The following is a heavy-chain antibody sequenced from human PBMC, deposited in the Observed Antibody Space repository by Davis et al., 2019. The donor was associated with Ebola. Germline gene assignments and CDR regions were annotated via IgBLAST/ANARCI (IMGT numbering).Heavy chain of an antibody. CDR3: TREKLGGSSDY. D-gene: IGHD6-6*01. Sequence: SVKVSCKASGGAFSSYIVSWVRQAPGQGLEWMGGIIPISGIPSYAQKFQGRVAMTTDTSTSTAYMELRSLRSDDTAVYFCTREKLGGSSDYWGQGTLVTVSS. J-gene: IGHJ4*02. V-gene: IGHV1-69*10. CDR1: GGAFSSYI. CDR2: IIPISGIP.